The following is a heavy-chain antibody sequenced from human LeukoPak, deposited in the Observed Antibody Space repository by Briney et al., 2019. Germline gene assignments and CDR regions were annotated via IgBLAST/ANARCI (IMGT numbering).Heavy chain of an antibody. Sequence: SETLSLTCSFSAGSINNYYWTWVRQPPGKGLEWIGYIYYSGSTYYNPSLKSRLTISIDTSKNQFSLKLSSVTAADTAVYYCARTEESGYSYGYFGYYYYMDVWGKGTTVTVSS. CDR2: IYYSGST. CDR1: AGSINNYY. V-gene: IGHV4-59*01. D-gene: IGHD5-18*01. CDR3: ARTEESGYSYGYFGYYYYMDV. J-gene: IGHJ6*03.